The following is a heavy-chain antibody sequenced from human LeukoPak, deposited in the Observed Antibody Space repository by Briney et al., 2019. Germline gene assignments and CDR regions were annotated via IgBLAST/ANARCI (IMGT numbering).Heavy chain of an antibody. D-gene: IGHD6-19*01. J-gene: IGHJ5*02. CDR3: ARQANLGYPYSSGWPNWFDP. CDR1: GYSFTSYW. CDR2: IYPGDSDT. Sequence: GESLKISCKGSGYSFTSYWIGWVRQMPGKGLEWMGIIYPGDSDTRYSPSFQGQVTISADKSISTAYLQWSSLKASDTAMYYCARQANLGYPYSSGWPNWFDPWGQGTLATVSS. V-gene: IGHV5-51*01.